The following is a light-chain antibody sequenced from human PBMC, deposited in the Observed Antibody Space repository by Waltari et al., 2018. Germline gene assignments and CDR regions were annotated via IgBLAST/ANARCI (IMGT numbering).Light chain of an antibody. CDR2: DIK. CDR1: SRDIGAYMY. V-gene: IGLV2-11*01. CDR3: CSYAGNSMI. J-gene: IGLJ2*01. Sequence: QSALTQPRSVSGSPGQSVTTSCPGTSRDIGAYMYVSWYQQHPGKAPRLIIYDIKKRPSGVPDRFSGSKSGNPASLTISGLQPDDGADYFCCSYAGNSMIFGGGTMLTVL.